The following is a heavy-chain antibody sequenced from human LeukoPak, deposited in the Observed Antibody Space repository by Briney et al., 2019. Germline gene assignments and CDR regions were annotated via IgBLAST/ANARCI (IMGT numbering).Heavy chain of an antibody. CDR1: GVTLSSYE. D-gene: IGHD1-26*01. V-gene: IGHV3-48*03. Sequence: GGSLRLSCAASGVTLSSYEMNWVRQAPGKGLEWVSYISSSGSTIYYADSVKGRFTISRDNAKNSLYLQMNSLRAEDTAVYYCARPSRRSYNAFDIWGQGTMVTVSS. CDR3: ARPSRRSYNAFDI. CDR2: ISSSGSTI. J-gene: IGHJ3*02.